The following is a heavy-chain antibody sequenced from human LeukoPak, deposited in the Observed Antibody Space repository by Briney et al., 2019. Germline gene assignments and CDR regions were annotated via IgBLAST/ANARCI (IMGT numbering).Heavy chain of an antibody. D-gene: IGHD3-22*01. CDR1: GFTFSDYA. CDR2: ISRGGERT. V-gene: IGHV3-23*01. J-gene: IGHJ4*02. Sequence: GGSLRLSCAASGFTFSDYAINWVCQAPGKGLEWVSFISRGGERTYYADSVKGRFTISRDNSKNTLYLQMNSLRAEDTAVYYCASSITMIVSNFDYWGQGTLVTVSS. CDR3: ASSITMIVSNFDY.